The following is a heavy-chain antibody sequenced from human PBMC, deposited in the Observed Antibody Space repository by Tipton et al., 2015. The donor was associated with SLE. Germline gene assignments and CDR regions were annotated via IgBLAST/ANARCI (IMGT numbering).Heavy chain of an antibody. V-gene: IGHV3-9*01. CDR2: ISWNSGSI. CDR3: AKDDYYDSSGYYYGAFDI. J-gene: IGHJ3*02. D-gene: IGHD3-22*01. Sequence: VQLVQSGGGLVQPGRSLRLSCAASGFTFDDYAMHWVRQAPGKGLEWVSGISWNSGSIGYADSVKGRFTISRDNAKNSLYLQMNSLRAEDTALYYCAKDDYYDSSGYYYGAFDIWGQGTMVTVSS. CDR1: GFTFDDYA.